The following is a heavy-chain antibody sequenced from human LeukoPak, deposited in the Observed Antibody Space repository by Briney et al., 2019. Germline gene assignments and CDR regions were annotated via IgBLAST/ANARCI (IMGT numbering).Heavy chain of an antibody. Sequence: ASVKVSCKASGYTFTSYDINWVRQATGQGLEWMGWMNPNSGNTGYAQKFQGRVTITRNTSISTAYMELSSLRSEDTAVYHCARDRKLIAAAGTCGIWGQGTMVTVSS. CDR1: GYTFTSYD. V-gene: IGHV1-8*03. D-gene: IGHD6-13*01. J-gene: IGHJ3*02. CDR3: ARDRKLIAAAGTCGI. CDR2: MNPNSGNT.